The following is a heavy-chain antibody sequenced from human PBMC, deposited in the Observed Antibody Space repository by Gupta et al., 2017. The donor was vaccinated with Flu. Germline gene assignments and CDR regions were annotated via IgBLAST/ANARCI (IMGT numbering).Heavy chain of an antibody. J-gene: IGHJ6*03. D-gene: IGHD4-4*01. Sequence: YYADSVKGRFTISRDNAKNSLYLQMNSLRAEDTAVYYCAREDYSSFIPYYYYMDVWGKGTTVTVSS. CDR3: AREDYSSFIPYYYYMDV. V-gene: IGHV3-11*01.